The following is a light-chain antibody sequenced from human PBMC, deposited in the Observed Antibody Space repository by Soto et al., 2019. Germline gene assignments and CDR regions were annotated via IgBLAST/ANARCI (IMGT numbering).Light chain of an antibody. Sequence: SALTQPPSASGTPGQRVSISCSGSSSNIGSHPVNWYQQLPGTAPKLLLYGDNQRPSGVPDRFSGSKSGTSASLAISGLQSEDEAHYYCASWDNRLNGLYVFGTGTKVT. V-gene: IGLV1-44*01. CDR2: GDN. J-gene: IGLJ1*01. CDR1: SSNIGSHP. CDR3: ASWDNRLNGLYV.